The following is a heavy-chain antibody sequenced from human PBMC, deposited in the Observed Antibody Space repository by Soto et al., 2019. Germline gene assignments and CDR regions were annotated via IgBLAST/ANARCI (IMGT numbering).Heavy chain of an antibody. CDR2: IYYSGST. V-gene: IGHV4-31*03. CDR1: GGSISSGGYY. D-gene: IGHD6-19*01. CDR3: ASCSGNYCTFAY. J-gene: IGHJ4*02. Sequence: SETLSLTCTVSGGSISSGGYYWSWIRQHPGKGLEWIGYIYYSGSTYYNPSLKSRVTISVDTSKNQFSLKLSSVTAADTAVYYCASCSGNYCTFAYWGQGILVSVSS.